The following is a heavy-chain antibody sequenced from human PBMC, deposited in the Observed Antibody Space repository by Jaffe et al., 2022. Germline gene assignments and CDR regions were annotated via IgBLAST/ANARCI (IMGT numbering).Heavy chain of an antibody. V-gene: IGHV4-39*01. J-gene: IGHJ4*02. CDR1: GGSISSSSYY. Sequence: QLQLQESGPGLVKPSETLSLTCTVSGGSISSSSYYWGWIRQPPGKGLEWIGSIYYSGSTYYNPSLKSRVTISVDTSKNQFSLKLSSVTAADTAVYYCASPRVGGSFSFWGQGTLVTVSS. CDR3: ASPRVGGSFSF. CDR2: IYYSGST. D-gene: IGHD2-15*01.